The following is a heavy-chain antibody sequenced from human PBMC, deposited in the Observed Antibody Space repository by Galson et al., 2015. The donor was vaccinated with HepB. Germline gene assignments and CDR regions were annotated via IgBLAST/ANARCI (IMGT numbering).Heavy chain of an antibody. D-gene: IGHD3-16*01. J-gene: IGHJ2*01. Sequence: SVKVSCKASGYTFTDYYIHWVRQAPGQGLEWMGWINPKSGGTNYVQKFHGWVTMTRDTSISTAYMELRRLRSDDTAVYYCARDRGITFGGVDWYFDLWGRGTLVTVSS. CDR1: GYTFTDYY. CDR3: ARDRGITFGGVDWYFDL. V-gene: IGHV1-2*04. CDR2: INPKSGGT.